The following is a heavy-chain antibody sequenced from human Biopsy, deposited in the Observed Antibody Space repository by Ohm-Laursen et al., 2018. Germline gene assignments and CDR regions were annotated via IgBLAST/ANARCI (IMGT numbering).Heavy chain of an antibody. CDR1: GFTFSTYD. CDR2: IGTAGDT. V-gene: IGHV3-13*01. J-gene: IGHJ3*02. Sequence: GQTLSLTCAASGFTFSTYDIHWVRQTTGKGLEWVSAIGTAGDTFYPASVRGRFTISRDNAKNSVYLQMNSLRAGDTTVYYCARETRDDDHGAFDIWGQGTMVTVSS. CDR3: ARETRDDDHGAFDI. D-gene: IGHD5-24*01.